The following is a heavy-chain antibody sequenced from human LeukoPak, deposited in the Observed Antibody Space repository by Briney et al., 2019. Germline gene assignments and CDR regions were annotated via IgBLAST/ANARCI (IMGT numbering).Heavy chain of an antibody. V-gene: IGHV3-7*04. D-gene: IGHD5-24*01. CDR2: IKQDGSKK. J-gene: IGHJ4*02. CDR1: GFPFSSYW. CDR3: TRVGYIDEGIDY. Sequence: GRSLRLSSAASGFPFSSYWMTWVRQAPGKGLEWVANIKQDGSKKSYVDSVKGRFTISRDNAKNSLYLQMNSLRAEDTAIYYCTRVGYIDEGIDYWGQGTLVTVSS.